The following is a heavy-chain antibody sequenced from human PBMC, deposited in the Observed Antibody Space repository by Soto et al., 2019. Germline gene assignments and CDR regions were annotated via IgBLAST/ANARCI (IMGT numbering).Heavy chain of an antibody. CDR1: GGTFSSYA. CDR2: IIPIFGTA. CDR3: ASRYYYDSSGYYVPFDY. Sequence: ASVKVSCKASGGTFSSYAISWVRQAPGQGLEWMGGIIPIFGTANYAQKFQGRVTITADKSTSTAYMELSSLRSEDTAVYYCASRYYYDSSGYYVPFDYWGQGTLVTVSS. V-gene: IGHV1-69*06. D-gene: IGHD3-22*01. J-gene: IGHJ4*02.